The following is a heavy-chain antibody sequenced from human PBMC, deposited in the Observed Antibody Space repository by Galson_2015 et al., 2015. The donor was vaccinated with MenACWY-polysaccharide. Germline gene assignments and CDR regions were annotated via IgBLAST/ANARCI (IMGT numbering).Heavy chain of an antibody. Sequence: SLRLSCAASGLSFNGYAMSWVRRAPGKGLEWVSTISVGGDTTYYADSVKGRFTISRDNSKNTLYLQMNSLRAEDTAIYYCAKAVVATALLDYWGQGTLVTVSS. CDR2: ISVGGDTT. J-gene: IGHJ4*02. CDR1: GLSFNGYA. D-gene: IGHD2-21*02. CDR3: AKAVVATALLDY. V-gene: IGHV3-23*01.